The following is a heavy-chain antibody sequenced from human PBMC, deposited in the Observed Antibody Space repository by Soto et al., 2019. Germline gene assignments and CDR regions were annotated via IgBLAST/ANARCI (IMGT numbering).Heavy chain of an antibody. CDR2: ISGSGGST. J-gene: IGHJ4*02. Sequence: EVQLLESGGGLVQPGGSLRLSCAASGFTFSSYAMSWVRQAPGKGLEWVSAISGSGGSTYYADSVKGRFTISRDNSKNTLYMQMNSLRAEDTAVYYCAKDPDSSSSGDYWGQGTLVTVSS. D-gene: IGHD6-6*01. V-gene: IGHV3-23*01. CDR3: AKDPDSSSSGDY. CDR1: GFTFSSYA.